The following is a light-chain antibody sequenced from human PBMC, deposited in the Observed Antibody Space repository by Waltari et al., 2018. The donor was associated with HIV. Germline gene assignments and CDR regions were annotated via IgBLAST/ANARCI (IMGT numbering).Light chain of an antibody. CDR2: KAS. CDR1: QSIDTW. J-gene: IGKJ1*01. CDR3: QQYKTSSPWT. Sequence: DIQMTQSPPTLSSSVGDRVTITCRASQSIDTWLAWYQQKAGRAPKLLIYKASSLESGVPSRFSGSGSGTEFTLTISSLQPDDLATYYCQQYKTSSPWTFGQGTKVDI. V-gene: IGKV1-5*03.